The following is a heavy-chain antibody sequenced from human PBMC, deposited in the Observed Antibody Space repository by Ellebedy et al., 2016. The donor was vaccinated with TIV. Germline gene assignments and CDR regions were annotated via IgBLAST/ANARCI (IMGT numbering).Heavy chain of an antibody. D-gene: IGHD6-19*01. J-gene: IGHJ4*02. Sequence: PGGSLRLSCTASGLTFRTYWMHWVRQAPGKGLEWVGRIKSKTDGGTTDYAAPVKGRFTISRDDSKNTLYLQMNSLKTEDTAVYYCSRWLDFWGQGTLVTVSS. CDR2: IKSKTDGGTT. CDR1: GLTFRTYW. V-gene: IGHV3-15*07. CDR3: SRWLDF.